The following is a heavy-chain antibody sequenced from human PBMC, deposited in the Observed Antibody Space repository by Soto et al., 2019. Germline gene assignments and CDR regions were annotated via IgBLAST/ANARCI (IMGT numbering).Heavy chain of an antibody. J-gene: IGHJ4*02. CDR3: TRDNVDTAIDY. D-gene: IGHD5-18*01. Sequence: VQLVESGGGVVKPGGSLRLSCAASGFTFRNAWMSWVRQAPGKGLEWVGRIKSKADSGTTDYAAPVQGRFTIPRDDSNNTLYLQMHSLTTKDPAVYYCTRDNVDTAIDYWGQGTLVTVFS. CDR2: IKSKADSGTT. V-gene: IGHV3-15*01. CDR1: GFTFRNAW.